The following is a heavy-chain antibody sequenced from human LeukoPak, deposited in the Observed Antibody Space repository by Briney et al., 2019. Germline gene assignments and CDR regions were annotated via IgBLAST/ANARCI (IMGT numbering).Heavy chain of an antibody. CDR3: ARSYYYDSSGYLRGTYYFDY. D-gene: IGHD3-22*01. J-gene: IGHJ4*02. CDR1: GGSISSYY. V-gene: IGHV4-59*08. CDR2: IYYSGST. Sequence: SETLSLTCTVSGGSISSYYWSWIRQPPGKGLEWIGYIYYSGSTNYNPSLKSRVTISVDTSKNQSSLKLSSVTAADTAVYYCARSYYYDSSGYLRGTYYFDYWGQGTLVTVSS.